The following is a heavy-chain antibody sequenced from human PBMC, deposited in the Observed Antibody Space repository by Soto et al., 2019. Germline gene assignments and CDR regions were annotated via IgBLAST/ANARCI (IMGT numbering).Heavy chain of an antibody. CDR1: GFSVTNNY. Sequence: EVQVVEAGGGLGQPGGSLRLSCAASGFSVTNNYMNWVRQAPGKGLEWVSIIGIGGNTYYADSVKDRFTISRDNSRNTLYLHLHRRRAEDTAVYYCARGRGSTGYLGREHYFASWGQGPLVTVSP. CDR3: ARGRGSTGYLGREHYFAS. J-gene: IGHJ4*02. V-gene: IGHV3-66*01. D-gene: IGHD2-2*01. CDR2: IGIGGNT.